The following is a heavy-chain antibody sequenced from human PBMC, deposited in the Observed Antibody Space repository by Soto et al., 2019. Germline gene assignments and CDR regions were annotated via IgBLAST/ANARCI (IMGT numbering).Heavy chain of an antibody. D-gene: IGHD3-22*01. Sequence: GGSLRLSCAASGFTVSSNYMSWVRQAPGKGLEWVSVIYSGGSTYYADSVKGRFTISRDNSKNTLYLQMNSLRAEDTAVYYCARISLYYYDSSGYPGHLDYWGQGTLVTVSS. J-gene: IGHJ4*02. CDR1: GFTVSSNY. CDR2: IYSGGST. V-gene: IGHV3-53*01. CDR3: ARISLYYYDSSGYPGHLDY.